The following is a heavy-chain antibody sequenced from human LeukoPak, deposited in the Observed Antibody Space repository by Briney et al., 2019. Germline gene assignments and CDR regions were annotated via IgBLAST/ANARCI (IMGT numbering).Heavy chain of an antibody. CDR3: ARGLTAIRGIEYSYYGMDV. CDR2: ILFDGGTK. D-gene: IGHD3-10*01. CDR1: GFTFSRTS. J-gene: IGHJ6*02. V-gene: IGHV3-30-3*01. Sequence: PGRSLRLSCAASGFTFSRTSMHWVRQSPGKGLEWVAVILFDGGTKYYADSVKGRLTVSRDNSKKALYLQMNSLRTEDTAVYFCARGLTAIRGIEYSYYGMDVWGQGTTVTVSS.